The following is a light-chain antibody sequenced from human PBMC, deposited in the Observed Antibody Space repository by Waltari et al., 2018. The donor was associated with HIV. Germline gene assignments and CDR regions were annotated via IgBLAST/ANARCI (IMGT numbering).Light chain of an antibody. CDR1: PIGRES. CDR2: DDS. Sequence: YVLTQPPSVSVAPGKTARITCVVDPIGRESVHWYQQRPGQAPVMVIYDDSDRPSGIPERFSGSKSGNTATLTINRVEVGDEADYYCQVWESSSEHWVFGGGTKLTVL. CDR3: QVWESSSEHWV. V-gene: IGLV3-21*01. J-gene: IGLJ3*02.